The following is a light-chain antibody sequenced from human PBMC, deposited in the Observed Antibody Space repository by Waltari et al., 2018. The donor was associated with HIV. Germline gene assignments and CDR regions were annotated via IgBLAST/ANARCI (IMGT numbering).Light chain of an antibody. CDR3: QQHPIT. V-gene: IGKV3-20*01. CDR1: QSVSRDY. Sequence: DIVLTQSPGTLSLSPGESATLSCRASQSVSRDYLAWYQQKPGQAPRLLIYGVSSRATGIPDRFSGSGSGTEFTLTISRLEPEDFAVYYCQQHPITFGQGTRLEIK. J-gene: IGKJ5*01. CDR2: GVS.